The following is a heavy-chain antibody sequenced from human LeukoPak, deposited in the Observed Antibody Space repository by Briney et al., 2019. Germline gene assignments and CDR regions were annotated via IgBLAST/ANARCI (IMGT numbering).Heavy chain of an antibody. CDR3: ARKAQYNGHYPLDY. CDR2: TSDRGDYT. D-gene: IGHD1-7*01. CDR1: GFTFTSYS. Sequence: GGSLRLSCAASGFTFTSYSMSWVRQAPGKGLEWVSGTSDRGDYTYYADSVKGRFTISGDSSKNTLFLQMNSLRAEDTALYFCARKAQYNGHYPLDYWGQGTLVTVSS. J-gene: IGHJ4*02. V-gene: IGHV3-23*01.